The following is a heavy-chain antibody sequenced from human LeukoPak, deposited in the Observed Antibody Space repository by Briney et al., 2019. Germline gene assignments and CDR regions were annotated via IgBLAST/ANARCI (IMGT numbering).Heavy chain of an antibody. CDR2: IKQDGSQK. Sequence: QSGGSLRLSCAASGFTFSNYWMSWVRQAPGKGLEWVANIKQDGSQKYYVESVKGRFTISRDNAKNSLYLQMNSLRAEDTAVYYCARGRFGNWNSPLFWGQGTLVTVSS. CDR1: GFTFSNYW. V-gene: IGHV3-7*01. J-gene: IGHJ4*02. D-gene: IGHD1-7*01. CDR3: ARGRFGNWNSPLF.